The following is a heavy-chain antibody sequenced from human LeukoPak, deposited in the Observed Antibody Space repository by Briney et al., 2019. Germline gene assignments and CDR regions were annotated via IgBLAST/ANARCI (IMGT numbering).Heavy chain of an antibody. V-gene: IGHV3-23*01. CDR1: GFTFSSYA. Sequence: GGSLRLSCAASGFTFSSYAMSWVRQAPGKGLEWVSAISGSGGSTYYADSVRGRFTISRDNSKNTLSLQMNSLRAEDTAIYYCATYRQVLLPFEAWGQGTLVTVSS. CDR2: ISGSGGST. CDR3: ATYRQVLLPFEA. D-gene: IGHD2-8*02. J-gene: IGHJ5*02.